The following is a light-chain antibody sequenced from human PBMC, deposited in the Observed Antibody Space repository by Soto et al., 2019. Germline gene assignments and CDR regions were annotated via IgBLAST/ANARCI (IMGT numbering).Light chain of an antibody. CDR3: QQRGKWPST. Sequence: DILLTQSPATLSLSPGERATLSCRASQSVGSSLAWFQQKPGQAPRLLIYDASNRATGIPARFSGSGSGTDFTLTISSLEPEDFAVYYCQQRGKWPSTFGPGTRVEMK. CDR1: QSVGSS. J-gene: IGKJ2*02. V-gene: IGKV3-11*01. CDR2: DAS.